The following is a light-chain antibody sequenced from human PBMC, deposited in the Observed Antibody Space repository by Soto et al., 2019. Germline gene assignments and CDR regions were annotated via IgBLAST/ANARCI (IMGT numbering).Light chain of an antibody. J-gene: IGKJ2*03. CDR1: QSVDSRY. V-gene: IGKV3-20*01. Sequence: DIVLTQSPGTLSLSPGERATLSCRASQSVDSRYLAWYQQKPGQAPRLVIHALSRRATGITDRFSGSGSGTDFTLTISRLEPEDFAEYYCQQYGNSPRYSFGQGTYLEIK. CDR2: ALS. CDR3: QQYGNSPRYS.